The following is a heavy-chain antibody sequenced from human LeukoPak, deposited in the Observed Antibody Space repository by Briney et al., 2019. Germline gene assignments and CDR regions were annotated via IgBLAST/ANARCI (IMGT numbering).Heavy chain of an antibody. CDR2: ISSSSSTI. D-gene: IGHD5-12*01. CDR1: GFTFSSYG. Sequence: GGSLRLSCAASGFTFSSYGMTWVRQAPGKGLEWVSYISSSSSTIYYADSLKGRFTISRDNAKNSLYLQMNSLRAEDTAVYYCARDSSLHYSGYDWGDAFDIWGQGTMVTVSS. CDR3: ARDSSLHYSGYDWGDAFDI. V-gene: IGHV3-48*04. J-gene: IGHJ3*02.